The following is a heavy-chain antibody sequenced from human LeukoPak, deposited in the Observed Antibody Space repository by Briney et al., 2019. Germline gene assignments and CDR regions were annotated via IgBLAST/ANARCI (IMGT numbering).Heavy chain of an antibody. CDR2: INGDGSTR. CDR3: ARAGSVAADLFDM. J-gene: IGHJ3*02. V-gene: IGHV3-74*01. D-gene: IGHD6-13*01. Sequence: GGSLRLSCAAFGFTSSSYWMHWARQVPGKGLVWVARINGDGSTRTYADSVKGRFTISRDNAENTVYLQMNSLRAEDTAVYFCARAGSVAADLFDMWGQGTMVTVSS. CDR1: GFTSSSYW.